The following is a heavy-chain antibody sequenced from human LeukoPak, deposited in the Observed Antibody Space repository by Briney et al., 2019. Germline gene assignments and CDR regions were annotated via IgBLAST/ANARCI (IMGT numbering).Heavy chain of an antibody. D-gene: IGHD5-12*01. J-gene: IGHJ6*02. V-gene: IGHV1-3*01. CDR1: GYTFTSYA. CDR3: ARCRVATKIYGMDV. Sequence: ASVKVSCKASGYTFTSYAMHWVRQAPGQRLEWMGWINAGNGNTKYSQKFQGRVTITRDTSASTAYMELSSLRSEDTAVYYCARCRVATKIYGMDVWGQGTTVTVSS. CDR2: INAGNGNT.